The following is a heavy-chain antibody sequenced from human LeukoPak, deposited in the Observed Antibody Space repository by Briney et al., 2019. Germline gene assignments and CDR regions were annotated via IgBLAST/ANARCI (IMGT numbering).Heavy chain of an antibody. CDR1: GFTFSNHA. Sequence: PGGSLRLSCAASGFTFSNHAMNWVRQAPGKGLEWVSAISGSGYKTFYADSVKGRFTISRDNSKNTLYLQMNSLRAEDTAVYYCAKEASGSFSPYATYFDYWGPGTLVTVSS. CDR2: ISGSGYKT. V-gene: IGHV3-23*01. J-gene: IGHJ4*02. D-gene: IGHD1-26*01. CDR3: AKEASGSFSPYATYFDY.